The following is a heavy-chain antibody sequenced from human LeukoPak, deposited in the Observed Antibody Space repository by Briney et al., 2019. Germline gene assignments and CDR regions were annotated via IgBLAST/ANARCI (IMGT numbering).Heavy chain of an antibody. V-gene: IGHV3-9*01. CDR3: AKDSQYSGSYHDAFDI. Sequence: SGGSLRLSCAASGFTFDDYAMPWVRQAPGKGLEWVSGISWNSGSIGYADSVKGRFTISRDNAKNSLYLQMNSLRAEDTALYYCAKDSQYSGSYHDAFDIWGQGTMVTVSS. CDR2: ISWNSGSI. J-gene: IGHJ3*02. D-gene: IGHD1-26*01. CDR1: GFTFDDYA.